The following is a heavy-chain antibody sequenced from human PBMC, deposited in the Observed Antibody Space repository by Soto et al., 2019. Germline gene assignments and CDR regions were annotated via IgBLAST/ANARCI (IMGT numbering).Heavy chain of an antibody. Sequence: QIALKESGPTLVNPTQTLTLTCSFSGFSLTTSSAAVGWIRQTPGKALEWLAHIYWDDDKRYSPSLKNRLTITKDTSKKQVVLVMTDMDPVDRGTYFCARLYGGSYFDTWGQGALVTVSS. D-gene: IGHD1-26*01. V-gene: IGHV2-5*02. CDR3: ARLYGGSYFDT. J-gene: IGHJ4*02. CDR1: GFSLTTSSAA. CDR2: IYWDDDK.